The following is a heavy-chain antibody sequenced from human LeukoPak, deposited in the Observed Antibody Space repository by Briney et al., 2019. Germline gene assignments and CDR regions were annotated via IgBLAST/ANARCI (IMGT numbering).Heavy chain of an antibody. D-gene: IGHD3-10*01. Sequence: GGSLRLSCAASGFTFDDYTMHWVRQAPGKGLEWVSLISWDGGGTYYADSVKGRFTISRDNSKNSLYLQMNSLRTEDTALYYCAKDSSRGFYFDYWGQGTLVTVSS. CDR1: GFTFDDYT. V-gene: IGHV3-43*01. J-gene: IGHJ4*02. CDR2: ISWDGGGT. CDR3: AKDSSRGFYFDY.